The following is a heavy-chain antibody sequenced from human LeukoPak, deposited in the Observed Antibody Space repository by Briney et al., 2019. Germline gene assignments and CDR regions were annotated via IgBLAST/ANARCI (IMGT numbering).Heavy chain of an antibody. CDR2: IIPIFGTA. J-gene: IGHJ6*03. CDR3: ASLSPDCSSTSCYNYYYYYMDV. Sequence: ASVKVSCKAPGGTFSSYAISWVRQAPGQGLEWMGGIIPIFGTANYAQKFQGRVTITTDESTSTAYMELSSLRSEDTAVYYCASLSPDCSSTSCYNYYYYYMDVWGKGTTVTVSS. V-gene: IGHV1-69*05. D-gene: IGHD2-2*02. CDR1: GGTFSSYA.